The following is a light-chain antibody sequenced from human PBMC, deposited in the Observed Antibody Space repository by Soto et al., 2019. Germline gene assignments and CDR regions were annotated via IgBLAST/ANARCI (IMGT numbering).Light chain of an antibody. J-gene: IGKJ2*01. CDR3: QQYISYPLT. Sequence: DIQMTQSPSTLSASVGDRVIITCRASQSINNWLAWYQQKAGKAPKVLTYDVSSLKSGVPSRFSGSGSGTEFTLTISSLQPDDFATYYCQQYISYPLTFGQGTKLEIK. CDR2: DVS. CDR1: QSINNW. V-gene: IGKV1-5*01.